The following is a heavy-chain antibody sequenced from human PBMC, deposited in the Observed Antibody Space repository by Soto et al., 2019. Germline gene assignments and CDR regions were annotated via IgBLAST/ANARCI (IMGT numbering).Heavy chain of an antibody. J-gene: IGHJ5*02. V-gene: IGHV3-49*03. CDR3: TRDSNYYDSSGYLHLLPFDP. Sequence: GGSLRLSCTASGFTFGDYAMSWFRQAPGKGLEWVGFIRSKAYGGTTEYAASAKGRFTISRDDSKSIAYLQMNSLKTEDTAVYYCTRDSNYYDSSGYLHLLPFDPWGQGTLVTVSS. CDR2: IRSKAYGGTT. D-gene: IGHD3-22*01. CDR1: GFTFGDYA.